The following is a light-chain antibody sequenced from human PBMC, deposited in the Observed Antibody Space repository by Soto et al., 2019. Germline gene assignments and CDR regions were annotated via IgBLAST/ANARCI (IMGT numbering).Light chain of an antibody. J-gene: IGLJ1*01. CDR1: SNDVGGYNY. CDR3: SSYSSNSILSYV. CDR2: EVN. V-gene: IGLV2-14*03. Sequence: QSALTQPASVSGSPGQSITISCTGTSNDVGGYNYVSWYQQRPGKAPKLIMFEVNKRPSGVSDRFSGSRSANTASLTISGLPAQEEADYYYSSYSSNSILSYVFGTGTKLTVL.